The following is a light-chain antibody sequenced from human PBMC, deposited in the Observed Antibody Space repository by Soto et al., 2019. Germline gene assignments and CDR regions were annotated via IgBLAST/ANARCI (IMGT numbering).Light chain of an antibody. CDR2: GAS. CDR1: QSISSSY. Sequence: EIVLTQSPSTLSLSPGERTTLSCRASQSISSSYLAWYQQKPGQAPRLLVYGASSRATGIPDRFSGSGSGTDFTLTFSRLEPEDFALYYCQQYSSTFWTLGQGTKVDIK. V-gene: IGKV3-20*01. CDR3: QQYSSTFWT. J-gene: IGKJ1*01.